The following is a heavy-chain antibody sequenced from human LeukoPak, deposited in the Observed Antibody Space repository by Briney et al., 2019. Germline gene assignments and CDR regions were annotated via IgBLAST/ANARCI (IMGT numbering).Heavy chain of an antibody. CDR1: GFTFSNYN. V-gene: IGHV3-66*01. J-gene: IGHJ5*02. CDR2: IYSGGGT. Sequence: GGSLRLSCAASGFTFSNYNINWVRQAPGKGLEWVSVIYSGGGTYYADSVRGRFTISRDNSKNTLYLQLNSLRAEDTAVYYCARYPYSTSSWSDPWGQGTLVTVSS. CDR3: ARYPYSTSSWSDP. D-gene: IGHD6-6*01.